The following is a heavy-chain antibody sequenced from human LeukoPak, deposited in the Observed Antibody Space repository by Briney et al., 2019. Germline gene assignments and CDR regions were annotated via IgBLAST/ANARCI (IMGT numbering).Heavy chain of an antibody. CDR2: IYYSGST. Sequence: SETLSLTCTVSGGSISSYYWSWIQQPPGKGLEWIGYIYYSGSTNYNPSLKSRVTISVDTSKNQFSLKLSSVTAADTAVYYCARGISYYYDSSGYRWYFDLWGRGTLVTVSS. CDR1: GGSISSYY. V-gene: IGHV4-59*01. J-gene: IGHJ2*01. D-gene: IGHD3-22*01. CDR3: ARGISYYYDSSGYRWYFDL.